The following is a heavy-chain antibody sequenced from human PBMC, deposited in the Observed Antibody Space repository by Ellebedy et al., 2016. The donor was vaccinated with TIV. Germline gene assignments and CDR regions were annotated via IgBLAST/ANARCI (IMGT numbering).Heavy chain of an antibody. J-gene: IGHJ6*03. V-gene: IGHV1-18*01. CDR3: ARGAGSPYYYMDV. CDR2: ISAYNGNT. CDR1: GYTFTNYG. Sequence: ASVKVSCXASGYTFTNYGISWVRQAPGQGLEWMGWISAYNGNTHYVQNLQGRVTMTTDTSTSTAYMELRSLRSDDTAVYYCARGAGSPYYYMDVWGKGTTVTVSS. D-gene: IGHD1-14*01.